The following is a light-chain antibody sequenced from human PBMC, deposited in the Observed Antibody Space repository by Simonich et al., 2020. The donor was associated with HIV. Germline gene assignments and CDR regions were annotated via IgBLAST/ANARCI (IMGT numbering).Light chain of an antibody. CDR1: QSISSY. CDR3: QQSYTTPLT. Sequence: DIQVTQSPSSLSASVGDRVTITCRASQSISSYLNWYQQKPGQAPKIMIYAASNLQSGVPSKFSGSGSATEFTLTISSLQPEDFATYYCQQSYTTPLTFGGGTKVEIK. V-gene: IGKV1-39*01. CDR2: AAS. J-gene: IGKJ4*01.